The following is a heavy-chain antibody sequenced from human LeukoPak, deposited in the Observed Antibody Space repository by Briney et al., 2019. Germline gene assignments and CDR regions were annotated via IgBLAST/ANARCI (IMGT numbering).Heavy chain of an antibody. CDR3: ARLDGINYYFGMEV. J-gene: IGHJ6*02. V-gene: IGHV4-59*01. CDR1: GGSMSSYY. CDR2: IYYSGST. D-gene: IGHD1-14*01. Sequence: PSETLSLTCTVSGGSMSSYYWSWIRQPPGKGLEWIGYIYYSGSTNYNPSLKSRVTISVDTSKKQFSLKLSSVTAADTAVYYCARLDGINYYFGMEVWGQGTTVTVSS.